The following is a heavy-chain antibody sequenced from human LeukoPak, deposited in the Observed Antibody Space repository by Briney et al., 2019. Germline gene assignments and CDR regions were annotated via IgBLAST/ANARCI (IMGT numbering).Heavy chain of an antibody. D-gene: IGHD2-15*01. CDR2: IGGSGGTT. CDR1: GFTFSSYA. Sequence: GGSLRLSCAASGFTFSSYAMSWVRQAPGEGLEWVSAIGGSGGTTYYADSVKGRFTISRENPKNTLHLQMNSLRPDDTAVYYCAKAVVGGTVGDYWGQGTLVTVSS. J-gene: IGHJ4*02. V-gene: IGHV3-23*01. CDR3: AKAVVGGTVGDY.